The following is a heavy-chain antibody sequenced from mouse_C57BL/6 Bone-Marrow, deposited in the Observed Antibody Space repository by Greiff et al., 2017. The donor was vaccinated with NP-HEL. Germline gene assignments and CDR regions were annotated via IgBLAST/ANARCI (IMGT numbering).Heavy chain of an antibody. D-gene: IGHD6-1*01. Sequence: QVQLQQSGAELVRPGASVKLSCKASGYTFTDYYINWVKQRPGQGLEWIARIYPGSGNTYYNEKFKGKATLTAEKSSSTAYMQLSSLTSEDSAAYFCARSTGGYFDVWGTGTTVTVSS. CDR3: ARSTGGYFDV. CDR2: IYPGSGNT. J-gene: IGHJ1*03. V-gene: IGHV1-76*01. CDR1: GYTFTDYY.